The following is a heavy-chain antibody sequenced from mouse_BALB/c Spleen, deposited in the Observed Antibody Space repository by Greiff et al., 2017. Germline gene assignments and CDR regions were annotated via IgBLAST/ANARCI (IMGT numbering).Heavy chain of an antibody. CDR3: TRQDSSGYGRTWFAY. CDR1: GFTFSNYW. V-gene: IGHV6-6*02. D-gene: IGHD3-2*01. Sequence: EVQLVESGGGLVQPGGSMKLSCVASGFTFSNYWMNWVRQSPEKGLEWVAEIRLKSNNYATHYAESVKGRFTISRDDSKSSVYLQMNNLRAEDTGIYYCTRQDSSGYGRTWFAYWGQGTLVTVSA. J-gene: IGHJ3*01. CDR2: IRLKSNNYAT.